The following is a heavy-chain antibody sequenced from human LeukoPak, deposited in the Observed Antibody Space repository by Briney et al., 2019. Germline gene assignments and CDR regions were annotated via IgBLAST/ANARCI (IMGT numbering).Heavy chain of an antibody. V-gene: IGHV3-23*01. J-gene: IGHJ4*02. CDR3: AKDGPGWPGDY. CDR1: GFTFSSYA. D-gene: IGHD6-19*01. Sequence: GGSLRLSCAASGFTFSSYAMSWARQAPGKGLEWVSAISGSGGSTYYADSVKGRFTISRDNSKNTPYLQMSSLKGEETAVYYCAKDGPGWPGDYWGQGTLVTVSS. CDR2: ISGSGGST.